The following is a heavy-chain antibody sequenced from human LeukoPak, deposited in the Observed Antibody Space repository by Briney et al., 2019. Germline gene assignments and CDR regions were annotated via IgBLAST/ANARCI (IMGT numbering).Heavy chain of an antibody. D-gene: IGHD2-15*01. CDR1: GLTFSSNS. CDR3: AKGDWCDY. J-gene: IGHJ4*02. V-gene: IGHV3-23*01. Sequence: PGGSLRLSCADSGLTFSSNSMDWVRQAPGKGLEWVSTISASGDSPYYADSVKGRFTISRDNSKNTLYLQMSSLRAEDTAVYYCAKGDWCDYWGQGTLVTVSS. CDR2: ISASGDSP.